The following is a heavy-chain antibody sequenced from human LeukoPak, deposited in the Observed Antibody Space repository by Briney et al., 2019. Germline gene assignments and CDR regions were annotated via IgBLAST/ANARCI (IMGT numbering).Heavy chain of an antibody. Sequence: ASVKVSCKASGGTFSSYAINWVRQAPGQGLKWMGGIIPIFGTANYAQKFQGRVTITADESTSTAYMELSSLRSEDTAVYYCTRLGIAPRDFDYWGQGTLVTVSS. CDR1: GGTFSSYA. J-gene: IGHJ4*02. V-gene: IGHV1-69*13. D-gene: IGHD6-6*01. CDR3: TRLGIAPRDFDY. CDR2: IIPIFGTA.